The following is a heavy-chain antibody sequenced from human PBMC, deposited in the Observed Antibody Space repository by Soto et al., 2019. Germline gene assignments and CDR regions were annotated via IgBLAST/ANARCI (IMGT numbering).Heavy chain of an antibody. V-gene: IGHV3-73*01. D-gene: IGHD3-9*01. CDR1: GFSFRGSE. CDR2: ISTKVNNYAT. Sequence: PGGSLRLSCAASGFSFRGSEMHWVRQASGRGLEWIARISTKVNNYATAYAASVEGRFTVSRDDSKNTAYLQMNSLITEDTAVYYCMETLTTSDFWGQGTLVTGSS. J-gene: IGHJ4*02. CDR3: METLTTSDF.